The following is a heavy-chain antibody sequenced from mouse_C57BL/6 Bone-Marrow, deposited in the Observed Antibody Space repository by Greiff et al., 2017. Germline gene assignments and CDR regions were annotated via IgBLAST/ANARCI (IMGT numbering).Heavy chain of an antibody. CDR1: GYTFTDHT. V-gene: IGHV1-78*01. Sequence: VKLMESDAELVKPGASVKISCKVSGYTFTDHTIHWMKQRPEQGLEWIGYIYPRDGSTKYNAKFKGKATLTADKSSSTAYMQLNSLTSEDSSVYFCASPLHYYGSSYVSDVWGQGTTLTVSS. D-gene: IGHD1-1*01. CDR3: ASPLHYYGSSYVSDV. CDR2: IYPRDGST. J-gene: IGHJ2*01.